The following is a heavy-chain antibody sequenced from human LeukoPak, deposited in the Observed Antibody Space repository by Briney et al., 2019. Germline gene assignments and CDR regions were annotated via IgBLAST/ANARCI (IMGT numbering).Heavy chain of an antibody. D-gene: IGHD2/OR15-2a*01. CDR2: VTSDGTTT. Sequence: PGGSLRLSCAASGFTFSSYWMHWVRQAPGKGLVWVSRVTSDGTTTTYADSVRGRFTISRDNANNTLYLQMNSLRAEDTAVYYCTSFRGGDFPPVWGQGTLVTVSS. J-gene: IGHJ4*02. CDR3: TSFRGGDFPPV. CDR1: GFTFSSYW. V-gene: IGHV3-74*01.